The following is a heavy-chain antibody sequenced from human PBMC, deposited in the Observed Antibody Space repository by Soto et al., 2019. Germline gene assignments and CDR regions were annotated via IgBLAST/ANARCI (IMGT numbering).Heavy chain of an antibody. Sequence: EVQLVESGGGLVQPGGSLRLSCAASGFTFTNYDMHWGSQGTGKGLEWVSGITTAGDTYYPGSVKGRFTISREKAKNSLYLQMNSLSAGDTAVYYCARELHGGSYGMDVWGQGTTVTVSS. J-gene: IGHJ6*02. CDR2: ITTAGDT. CDR1: GFTFTNYD. V-gene: IGHV3-13*01. CDR3: ARELHGGSYGMDV.